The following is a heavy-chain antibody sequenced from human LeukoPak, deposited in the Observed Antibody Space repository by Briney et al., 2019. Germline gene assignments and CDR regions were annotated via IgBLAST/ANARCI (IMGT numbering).Heavy chain of an antibody. V-gene: IGHV3-48*02. CDR2: ISGSTGTT. CDR3: ARELSPFDY. J-gene: IGHJ4*02. Sequence: GGSLRLSCAASGFTFSTYGMNWVRQAPGKGMEWVSYISGSTGTTYYADSVKGRFTISRDNAKNSLYLQMNSLRDEDTAVYYCARELSPFDYWGQGTLVTVSS. CDR1: GFTFSTYG. D-gene: IGHD4/OR15-4a*01.